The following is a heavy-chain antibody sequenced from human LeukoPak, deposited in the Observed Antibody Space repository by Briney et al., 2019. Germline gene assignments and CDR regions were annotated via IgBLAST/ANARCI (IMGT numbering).Heavy chain of an antibody. J-gene: IGHJ4*02. CDR1: GGSISSYY. V-gene: IGHV4-59*08. D-gene: IGHD6-6*01. CDR3: ARRRGPTARSDFFDY. Sequence: PSETLSLTCTVSGGSISSYYWSWIRQPPGKGLEWIGYIYYSGSTNYNPSLKSRVTISVDTSKNQFSLKLSSVTAADTAMYYCARRRGPTARSDFFDYWGQETLVTVSS. CDR2: IYYSGST.